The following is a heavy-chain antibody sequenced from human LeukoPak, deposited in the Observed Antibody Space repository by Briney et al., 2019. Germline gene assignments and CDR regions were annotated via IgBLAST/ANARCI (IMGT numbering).Heavy chain of an antibody. J-gene: IGHJ3*01. V-gene: IGHV4-59*01. CDR2: LDYGGST. Sequence: SETLSLTCTVSSGFISGYSWSWMRQPPGKGLEWIGCLDYGGSTNYNPSLKSRVTVSIDTSKNQFSLRLTSVTAADTAVYYCARGRAFDVWGQGTMVTVSS. CDR3: ARGRAFDV. CDR1: SGFISGYS.